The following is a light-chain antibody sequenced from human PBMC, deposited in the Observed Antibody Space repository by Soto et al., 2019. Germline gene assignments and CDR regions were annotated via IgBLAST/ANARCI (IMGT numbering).Light chain of an antibody. CDR3: LQDYNSPLT. V-gene: IGKV1-6*01. J-gene: IGKJ4*01. CDR1: QGIRHY. Sequence: AIQMTQSPSSLSASVGDRVTITCRASQGIRHYLGWYQQKPGKAPKLLIYAASSLQSGVPSRFSGRGSGTDFTLTISSLQPEDFATYYCLQDYNSPLTFGGGTKVEIK. CDR2: AAS.